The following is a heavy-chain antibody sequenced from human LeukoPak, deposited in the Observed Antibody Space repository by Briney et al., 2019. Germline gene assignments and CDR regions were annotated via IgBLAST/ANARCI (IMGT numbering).Heavy chain of an antibody. CDR3: ARAGGIYFDY. CDR1: GYTLTSYY. CDR2: INASGGST. J-gene: IGHJ4*02. V-gene: IGHV1-46*01. Sequence: ASVKVSCKASGYTLTSYYIHWVRQAPGQGLEWMGIINASGGSTSYAQKFQGRVTMTRDTSTRTVYMELSSLRSEDTAVYYCARAGGIYFDYWGQGTLVTVSS. D-gene: IGHD3-16*01.